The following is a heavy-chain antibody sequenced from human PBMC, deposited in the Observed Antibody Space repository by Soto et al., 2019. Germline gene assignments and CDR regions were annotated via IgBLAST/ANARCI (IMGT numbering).Heavy chain of an antibody. CDR2: ISTSRTT. J-gene: IGHJ5*02. Sequence: QVQLKESGPGLVEPSETLSLTCTVSGASISSYFWTWIRQPAGKGLDWIGRISTSRTTNYNPSLKSRVTMSVDTSKNHFSLNLSSVTAADTAVYYCAREAGPDRWFDPWGQGTLVTVSS. V-gene: IGHV4-4*07. D-gene: IGHD6-19*01. CDR3: AREAGPDRWFDP. CDR1: GASISSYF.